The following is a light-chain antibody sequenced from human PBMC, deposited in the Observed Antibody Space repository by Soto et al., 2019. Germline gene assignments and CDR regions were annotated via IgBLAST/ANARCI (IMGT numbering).Light chain of an antibody. V-gene: IGKV3D-15*01. CDR1: QSVSDN. Sequence: IVMTQSPVTLSVSPGERATLSCRASQSVSDNLAWYQQKPGQAPRLLFYGASTRATDIPVRFSGSGSGTEFTLTISSLQSEDFAVYYCPQYNKWPLTFGGGSKVDIX. CDR3: PQYNKWPLT. J-gene: IGKJ4*01. CDR2: GAS.